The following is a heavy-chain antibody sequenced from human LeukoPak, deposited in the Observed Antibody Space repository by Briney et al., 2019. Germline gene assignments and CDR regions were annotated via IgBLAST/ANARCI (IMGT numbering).Heavy chain of an antibody. CDR1: GGSISSGTYY. V-gene: IGHV4-61*02. CDR2: IYTSGST. Sequence: PSETLSLTCTVSGGSISSGTYYWSWIRQPAGKGLEWIGRIYTSGSTNYNPSLRSRVTISVDTSKNQFSLKLSSVTAADTAVYYCARHRPDHSYGYRRKEGEFDYWGQGTLVTVSS. CDR3: ARHRPDHSYGYRRKEGEFDY. J-gene: IGHJ4*02. D-gene: IGHD5-18*01.